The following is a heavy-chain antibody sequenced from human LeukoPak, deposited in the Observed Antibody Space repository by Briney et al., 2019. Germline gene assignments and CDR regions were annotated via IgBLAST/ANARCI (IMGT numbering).Heavy chain of an antibody. CDR1: GFTFGSYG. Sequence: GGSLRLSCAASGFTFGSYGMSWVRQAPGKGLEWVSGINWNGGSTGYADSVKGRFTISRDNAKNSLYLQMNSLRAEDTAVYYCAKDWNSSGYIDAFDIWGQGTMVTVSS. V-gene: IGHV3-20*04. CDR2: INWNGGST. D-gene: IGHD3-22*01. CDR3: AKDWNSSGYIDAFDI. J-gene: IGHJ3*02.